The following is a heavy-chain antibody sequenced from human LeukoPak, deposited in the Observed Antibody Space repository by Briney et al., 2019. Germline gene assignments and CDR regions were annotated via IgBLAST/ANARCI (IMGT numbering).Heavy chain of an antibody. CDR3: AGWYDSNAYG. J-gene: IGHJ4*02. V-gene: IGHV3-7*03. CDR1: GFTFSSYW. CDR2: IKQDGSEK. Sequence: PGGSLRLSCAASGFTFSSYWMSWVRQAPGKGLEWVANIKQDGSEKYYVDSVKGRFTISRDNSKNTLYLQMNNLRVEDTAVYYCAGWYDSNAYGWGQGTLVTVSS. D-gene: IGHD3-22*01.